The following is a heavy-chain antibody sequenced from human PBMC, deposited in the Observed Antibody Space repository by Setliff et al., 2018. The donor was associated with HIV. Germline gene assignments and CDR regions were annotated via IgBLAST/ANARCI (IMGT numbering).Heavy chain of an antibody. D-gene: IGHD5-18*01. CDR2: INPNSGNT. CDR3: ARDGGYSSPYYFHY. CDR1: GYTFTSNYD. J-gene: IGHJ4*02. Sequence: ASVKVSCKASGYTFTSNYDVNWVRLAAGQGLEWLGWINPNSGNTGYAQKFQGRVTVTRDTSINTAYMELSSLRSDDTAIYYCARDGGYSSPYYFHYWGQGTLVTVSS. V-gene: IGHV1-8*01.